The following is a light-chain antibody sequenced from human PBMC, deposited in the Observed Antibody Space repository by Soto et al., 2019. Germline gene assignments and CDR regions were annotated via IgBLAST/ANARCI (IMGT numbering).Light chain of an antibody. Sequence: DIQMPQSPSSLSASVGDRVTITCRASQAIRNDLAWYQQKPGRAPKRLIYGSSSLQSGVPSRFSGSGSGTEFTVTISSLQPEDFATYYCQQFNSYPWTFGQGTKVDIK. CDR2: GSS. CDR3: QQFNSYPWT. V-gene: IGKV1-17*01. CDR1: QAIRND. J-gene: IGKJ1*01.